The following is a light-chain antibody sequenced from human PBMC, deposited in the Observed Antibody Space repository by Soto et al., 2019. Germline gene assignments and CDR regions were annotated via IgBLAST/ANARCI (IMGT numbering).Light chain of an antibody. CDR1: SSDVGLYDF. CDR2: EVT. Sequence: QSALTQPASVSGSPGQSITISCTGASSDVGLYDFVSWYQQHPGKAPKLLIYEVTYRPSGVSSRFSGSKSGNTASLTISGLQAEDEGDFFCCSYAGNGAWVFGGGTKLTVL. CDR3: CSYAGNGAWV. J-gene: IGLJ3*02. V-gene: IGLV2-14*01.